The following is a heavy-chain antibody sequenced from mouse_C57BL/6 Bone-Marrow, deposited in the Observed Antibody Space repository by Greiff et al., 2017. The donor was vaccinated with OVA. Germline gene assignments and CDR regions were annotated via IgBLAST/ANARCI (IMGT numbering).Heavy chain of an antibody. J-gene: IGHJ2*01. Sequence: QVQLQQSGAELVRPGASVTLSCKASGYTFTDYEMHWVKQTPVHGLEWIGAIDPETGGTAYNQKVKGKAILTADKSSSTAYMELRSLTSEDSAVYSWSRFPNGFFDYWGQGTTLTVSS. CDR2: IDPETGGT. CDR1: GYTFTDYE. D-gene: IGHD1-1*01. CDR3: SRFPNGFFDY. V-gene: IGHV1-15*01.